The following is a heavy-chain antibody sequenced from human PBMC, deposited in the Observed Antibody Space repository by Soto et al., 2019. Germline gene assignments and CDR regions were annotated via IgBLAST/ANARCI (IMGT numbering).Heavy chain of an antibody. Sequence: QVQLVQSGAEVKKPGSSVTVSCKASGGTFSSYTISWVRQAPGQGLEWRGGIIPIFGTANYAQKFQGRVTITAAESTSTAYMELSSLRSEDTAVYYCARGNHRWLQLWYFDLWGRGTLVTVSS. CDR1: GGTFSSYT. D-gene: IGHD5-12*01. CDR2: IIPIFGTA. J-gene: IGHJ2*01. CDR3: ARGNHRWLQLWYFDL. V-gene: IGHV1-69*12.